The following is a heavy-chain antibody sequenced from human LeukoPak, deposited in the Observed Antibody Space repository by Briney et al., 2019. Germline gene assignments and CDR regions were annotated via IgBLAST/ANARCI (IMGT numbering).Heavy chain of an antibody. D-gene: IGHD2-15*01. Sequence: GGSLRLSCAASEFTFSTYWMSWVRQAPGKGLEWVADINQDGSEKYYVDSVKGRFTISRQNAKNSLFLQMNSLRAEDTAVYYCARHRSGGSQDDAFDIWGQGTMVTVSS. V-gene: IGHV3-7*01. J-gene: IGHJ3*02. CDR1: EFTFSTYW. CDR3: ARHRSGGSQDDAFDI. CDR2: INQDGSEK.